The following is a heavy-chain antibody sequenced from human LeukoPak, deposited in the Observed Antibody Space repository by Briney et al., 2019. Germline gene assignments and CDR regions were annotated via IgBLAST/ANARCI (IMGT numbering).Heavy chain of an antibody. CDR1: GFTFSDYW. J-gene: IGHJ4*01. V-gene: IGHV3-7*01. Sequence: GGSLRLSCAVSGFTFSDYWMNWVRQAPGKGLEWVASIKQDGSDKSYVDSVKGRFTISRDNAKNSLYLQMSSLRVEDTAVYYCARDGTAAGLYFDLWGQGTLVTVPS. D-gene: IGHD6-13*01. CDR3: ARDGTAAGLYFDL. CDR2: IKQDGSDK.